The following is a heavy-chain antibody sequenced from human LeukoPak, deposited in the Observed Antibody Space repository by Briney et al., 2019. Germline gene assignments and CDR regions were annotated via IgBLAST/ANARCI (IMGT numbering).Heavy chain of an antibody. CDR1: GFTFSSYG. CDR3: AKGMTTVTRAPFDY. Sequence: GGSLRLSCAASGFTFSSYGMHWVRQAPGKGLEWVAVISYDGSNKYYADSVKGRFTISRDNSKNTLYLQMNSLRAEDTAVYYCAKGMTTVTRAPFDYWGQGTLVTVSS. J-gene: IGHJ4*02. D-gene: IGHD4-17*01. V-gene: IGHV3-30*18. CDR2: ISYDGSNK.